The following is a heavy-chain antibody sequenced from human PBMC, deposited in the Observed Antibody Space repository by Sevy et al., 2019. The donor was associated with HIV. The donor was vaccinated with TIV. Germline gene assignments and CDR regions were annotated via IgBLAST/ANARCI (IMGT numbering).Heavy chain of an antibody. D-gene: IGHD2-8*01. CDR3: AREGCTKPHDY. Sequence: GGSLRLSCAASGFTFNIYSMSWVRQTPGKGLEWVATLSFGCGKINHADTVKGRFTMSRDDSRNAVYLQMNNLRVEDTAIYYCAREGCTKPHDYWGQGTLVTVSS. V-gene: IGHV3-23*01. CDR1: GFTFNIYS. CDR2: LSFGCGKI. J-gene: IGHJ4*02.